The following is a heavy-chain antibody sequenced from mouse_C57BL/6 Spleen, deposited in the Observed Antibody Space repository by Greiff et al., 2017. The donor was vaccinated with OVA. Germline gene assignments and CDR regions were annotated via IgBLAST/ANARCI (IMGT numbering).Heavy chain of an antibody. Sequence: EVKLVESGPGLVKPSQSLSLTCSVTGYSITSGYYWNWIRQFPGNKLEWMGYISYDGSNNYNPSLKNRISITRDTSKNQFFLKLNSVTTEDTATYYCAKVYEGDYYAMDYWGQGTSVTVSS. J-gene: IGHJ4*01. D-gene: IGHD2-3*01. CDR3: AKVYEGDYYAMDY. CDR1: GYSITSGYY. V-gene: IGHV3-6*01. CDR2: ISYDGSN.